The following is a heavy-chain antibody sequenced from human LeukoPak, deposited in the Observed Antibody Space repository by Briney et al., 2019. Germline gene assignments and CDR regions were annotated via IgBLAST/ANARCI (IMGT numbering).Heavy chain of an antibody. CDR1: GGSISSYY. J-gene: IGHJ2*01. V-gene: IGHV4-59*01. CDR3: ARDPSVGYCSGGSCYAGNWYFDL. D-gene: IGHD2-15*01. Sequence: SETLSLTCTVSGGSISSYYWSWIRQPPGKGLEWIGYIYYSGSTNYNPSLKSRVTISVDTSKNQFSLKLSSVTAADTAVYYCARDPSVGYCSGGSCYAGNWYFDLWGRGTLVTVSS. CDR2: IYYSGST.